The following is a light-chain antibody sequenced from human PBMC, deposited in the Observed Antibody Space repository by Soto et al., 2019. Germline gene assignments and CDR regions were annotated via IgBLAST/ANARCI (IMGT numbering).Light chain of an antibody. V-gene: IGKV3-11*01. CDR2: NAS. CDR3: QQRSNWPWT. J-gene: IGKJ1*01. Sequence: EIVLTQSPATLSLSSGERATLSCRASQSVSSYLDWYQQKPGQVPRLLISNASTRATGIPARFSGSGSGTDFTLTISSLEPEDFAVYYCQQRSNWPWTFGQGTKVDIK. CDR1: QSVSSY.